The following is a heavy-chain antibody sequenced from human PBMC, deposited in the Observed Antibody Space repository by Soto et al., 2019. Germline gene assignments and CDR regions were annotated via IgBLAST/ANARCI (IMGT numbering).Heavy chain of an antibody. CDR1: GYGFNNYW. D-gene: IGHD3-3*01. Sequence: GVSPMLSCTGSGYGFNNYWISWVRQMPGKGLEWVGGIEPSDSYTNYSPSFQGHVNISADNSISTAYLQWSSLKASDTAMYYCARLTPHYDFWSGYYPSFDYWGQGNLVTVSS. CDR2: IEPSDSYT. J-gene: IGHJ4*02. CDR3: ARLTPHYDFWSGYYPSFDY. V-gene: IGHV5-10-1*01.